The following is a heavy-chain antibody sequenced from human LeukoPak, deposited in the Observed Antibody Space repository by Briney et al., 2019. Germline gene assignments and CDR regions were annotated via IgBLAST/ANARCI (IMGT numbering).Heavy chain of an antibody. CDR2: IFHSGSS. D-gene: IGHD3-10*01. V-gene: IGHV4-30-2*01. CDR3: ARELWFVNAPGSWFDP. CDR1: GDSISSGDYS. Sequence: SETLSLTCAVSGDSISSGDYSWSWIRQPSGKGLEWIGYIFHSGSSYYNPSLKSRVTISVDKSKNQFSLRLTSVTAADTAVYYCARELWFVNAPGSWFDPWGQGTMVTVSS. J-gene: IGHJ3*01.